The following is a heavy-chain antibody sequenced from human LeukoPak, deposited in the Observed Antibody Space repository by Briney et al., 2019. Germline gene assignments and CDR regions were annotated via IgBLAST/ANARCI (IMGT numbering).Heavy chain of an antibody. D-gene: IGHD6-19*01. CDR1: GYTFTGYY. Sequence: ASVKVSCKASGYTFTGYYMHWVRQAPGQGLEWMGWINPNSGGTNYAQKFQGRVTMTRDTSISTAYMELSRLRSDDTAVYYCARDVSSSVWYSRPDEEYYFDYWGQGTLVTVSP. V-gene: IGHV1-2*02. CDR3: ARDVSSSVWYSRPDEEYYFDY. CDR2: INPNSGGT. J-gene: IGHJ4*02.